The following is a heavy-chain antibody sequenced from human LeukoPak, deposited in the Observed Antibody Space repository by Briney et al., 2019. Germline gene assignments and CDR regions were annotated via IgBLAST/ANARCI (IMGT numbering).Heavy chain of an antibody. D-gene: IGHD1-14*01. V-gene: IGHV3-30*18. Sequence: GGSLRLSCAASGFTFSSYGMHWVRQAPGKGLEWVAVISYDGSNKYYAGSVKGRFTISRDNSKNTLYLQMNSLRAEDTAVYYCAKGPPGFDYWGQGTLVTVSS. CDR1: GFTFSSYG. J-gene: IGHJ4*02. CDR2: ISYDGSNK. CDR3: AKGPPGFDY.